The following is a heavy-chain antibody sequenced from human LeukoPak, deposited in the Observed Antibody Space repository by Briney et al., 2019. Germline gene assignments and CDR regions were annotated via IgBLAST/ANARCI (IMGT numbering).Heavy chain of an antibody. V-gene: IGHV3-21*01. CDR1: GFTFSSYS. Sequence: GGSLRLSCAASGFTFSSYSMNWVCQAPGKGLEWVSSISSSSSYIYYADSVKGRFTISRDNAKNSLYLQMNSLRAEDTAVYYCARVTSQDGMDVWGQGTTVTVSS. CDR3: ARVTSQDGMDV. J-gene: IGHJ6*02. CDR2: ISSSSSYI.